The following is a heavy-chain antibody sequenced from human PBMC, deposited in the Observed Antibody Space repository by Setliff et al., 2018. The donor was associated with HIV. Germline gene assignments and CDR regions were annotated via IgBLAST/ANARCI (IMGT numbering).Heavy chain of an antibody. CDR2: ITPSGAT. V-gene: IGHV4-34*01. CDR3: SNWNTTIDADS. Sequence: NPPQTLSPTCAVYGGSVSGHYWGWFRQPPGKGLEWIGEITPSGATNYLPSLKSRVTMSLDTSKNQFSLKLTSVTAADTALYYCSNWNTTIDADSWGQGTLVTVSS. J-gene: IGHJ4*02. D-gene: IGHD5-18*01. CDR1: GGSVSGHY.